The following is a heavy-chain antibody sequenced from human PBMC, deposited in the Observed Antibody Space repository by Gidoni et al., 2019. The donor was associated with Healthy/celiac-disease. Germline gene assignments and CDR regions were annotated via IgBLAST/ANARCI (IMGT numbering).Heavy chain of an antibody. CDR3: AARDKVALQLYAFDI. V-gene: IGHV4-34*01. J-gene: IGHJ3*02. D-gene: IGHD5-12*01. CDR1: GGSFSGYY. Sequence: QVQLQQWGAGLLKFSETLSLTCAVYGGSFSGYYWSWIRQPPGKGLEWIGEINHSGSTNYNPSLKSRVTISVDTSKNQFSLKLSSVTAADTAVYFCAARDKVALQLYAFDIWGQGTMVTVSS. CDR2: INHSGST.